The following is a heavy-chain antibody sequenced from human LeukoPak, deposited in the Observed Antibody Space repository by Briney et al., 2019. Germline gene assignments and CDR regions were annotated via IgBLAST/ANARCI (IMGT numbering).Heavy chain of an antibody. D-gene: IGHD5-12*01. CDR3: AKWLRFWTAIDY. CDR2: ISSSGSTI. V-gene: IGHV3-48*03. J-gene: IGHJ4*02. CDR1: GFTFSSYE. Sequence: GGSPRLSCAASGFTFSSYEMNWVRQAPGKGLEWVSYISSSGSTIYYADSVKGRFTISRDNAKNSLYLQMNSLRAEDTAVYYCAKWLRFWTAIDYWGQGTLVTVSS.